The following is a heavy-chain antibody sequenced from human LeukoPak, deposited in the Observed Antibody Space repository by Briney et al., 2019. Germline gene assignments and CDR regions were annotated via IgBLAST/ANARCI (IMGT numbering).Heavy chain of an antibody. CDR2: INPSGGST. V-gene: IGHV1-46*01. CDR3: AREEIVAAAYFYYYYYMDV. J-gene: IGHJ6*03. Sequence: ASVKVSCKASGYTFTSYYMHWVRQAHGQGLEWMGIINPSGGSTSYAQKFQGRVTMTRDTSTSTVYMELSSLRSEDTAVYYCAREEIVAAAYFYYYYYMDVWGKGTTVTVSS. D-gene: IGHD5-12*01. CDR1: GYTFTSYY.